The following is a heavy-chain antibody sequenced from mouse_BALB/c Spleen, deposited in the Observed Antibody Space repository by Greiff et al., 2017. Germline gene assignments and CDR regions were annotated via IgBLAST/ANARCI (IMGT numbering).Heavy chain of an antibody. J-gene: IGHJ2*01. Sequence: VQLQQSGAELVRPGASVTLSCKASGYTFTDYEMHWVKQTPVHGLEWIGAIDPETGGTAYNQKFKGKATLTADKSSSTAYMELRSLTSEDSAVYYGTRGGYRYEGFDDWGQGTTLTVSS. D-gene: IGHD2-14*01. V-gene: IGHV1-15*01. CDR3: TRGGYRYEGFDD. CDR2: IDPETGGT. CDR1: GYTFTDYE.